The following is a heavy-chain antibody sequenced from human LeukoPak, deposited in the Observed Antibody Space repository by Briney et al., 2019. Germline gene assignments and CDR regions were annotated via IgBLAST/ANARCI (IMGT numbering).Heavy chain of an antibody. CDR3: AREGLVAGQTGMGY. CDR2: IWHDGSNQ. J-gene: IGHJ4*02. V-gene: IGHV3-33*01. Sequence: GGSLRLSCAASGYAFSTYAMHWVRQAPGMGLEWVAVIWHDGSNQYYADSVRGRFTISRDNSKNTLSLQMNSLRAEDAAVYYCAREGLVAGQTGMGYWGQGTLVTVSS. D-gene: IGHD6-19*01. CDR1: GYAFSTYA.